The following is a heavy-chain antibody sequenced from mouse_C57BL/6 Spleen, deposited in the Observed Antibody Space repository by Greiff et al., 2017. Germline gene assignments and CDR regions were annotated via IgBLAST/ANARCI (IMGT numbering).Heavy chain of an antibody. CDR2: IDPSDSYT. D-gene: IGHD2-2*01. CDR1: GYTFTSYW. Sequence: VQLQQPGAELVMPGASVKLSCKASGYTFTSYWMHWVKQRPGQGLEWIGEIDPSDSYTNYNQKFKGKSTLTVDKSSSTAYMQLSSLTSEDSAVYCCAGSTMVTPLAYWGQGTLVTVSA. CDR3: AGSTMVTPLAY. J-gene: IGHJ3*01. V-gene: IGHV1-69*01.